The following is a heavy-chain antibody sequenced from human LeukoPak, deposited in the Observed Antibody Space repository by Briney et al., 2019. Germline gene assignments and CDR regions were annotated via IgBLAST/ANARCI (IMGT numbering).Heavy chain of an antibody. Sequence: PETLSLTCTVSGYSISSGYYWGWIRQPPGKGLEWIGSIYHSGSTYYNPSLKSRVTISVDTSKNQFSLKLSSVTAADTAVYYCARPKSPSFYSDYHDAFDIWGQGTMVTVSS. CDR2: IYHSGST. D-gene: IGHD4-11*01. CDR3: ARPKSPSFYSDYHDAFDI. CDR1: GYSISSGYY. J-gene: IGHJ3*02. V-gene: IGHV4-38-2*02.